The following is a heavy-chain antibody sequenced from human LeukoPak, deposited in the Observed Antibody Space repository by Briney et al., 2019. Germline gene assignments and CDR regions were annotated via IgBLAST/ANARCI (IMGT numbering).Heavy chain of an antibody. J-gene: IGHJ6*03. Sequence: GASVKVSCKASGGTFSSYAISWVRQAPGQGLEWMGRIIPILGIANYAQKFQGRVTITADESTSTAYMELSSLRSEDTAVYYCARALEMATTRYYYYYMDVWGKGTTVTVSS. D-gene: IGHD5-24*01. CDR3: ARALEMATTRYYYYYMDV. CDR1: GGTFSSYA. CDR2: IIPILGIA. V-gene: IGHV1-69*04.